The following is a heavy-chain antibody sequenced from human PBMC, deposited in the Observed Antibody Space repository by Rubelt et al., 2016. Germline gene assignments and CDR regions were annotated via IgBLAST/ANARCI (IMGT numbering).Heavy chain of an antibody. V-gene: IGHV4-39*01. Sequence: QLQESGPGLVKPSETLSLICTVSHASFQSSTYYWGWARQSPGKGLEWLGNAHFGGTTYYNPFLSGRVTISVDLSTRQVYLKLTSVTATDTAVYFCTRLTDVGGRFHYIDNWGLGVLVSV. D-gene: IGHD2-15*01. CDR2: AHFGGTT. J-gene: IGHJ4*02. CDR1: HASFQSSTYY. CDR3: TRLTDVGGRFHYIDN.